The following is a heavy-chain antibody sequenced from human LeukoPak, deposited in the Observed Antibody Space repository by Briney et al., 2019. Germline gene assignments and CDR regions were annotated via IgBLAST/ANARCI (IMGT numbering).Heavy chain of an antibody. CDR2: IKQDGSEK. V-gene: IGHV3-7*03. CDR1: GFTFSNYW. D-gene: IGHD2-21*02. Sequence: GGSLRLSCEASGFTFSNYWMSWVRQAPGKGLEWVANIKQDGSEKNYVDSVKGRFTISRDNAKNSLYLQMSSLKASDTAMFYCARAPNHFCGGGCYPLFDNWGQGTLVTVSS. CDR3: ARAPNHFCGGGCYPLFDN. J-gene: IGHJ4*02.